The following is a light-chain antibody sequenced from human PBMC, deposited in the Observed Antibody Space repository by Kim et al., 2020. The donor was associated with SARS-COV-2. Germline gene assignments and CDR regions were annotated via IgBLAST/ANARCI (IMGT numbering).Light chain of an antibody. CDR3: QVWDGRAVV. J-gene: IGLJ2*01. V-gene: IGLV3-9*01. CDR2: RDS. Sequence: SYELTQPLSVSVALGQTARMTCGGDNIEKRNVHWYQQRPGQAPILVIYRDSKRPSGIPARVSGSNSGNTATLTISRVQAGDEADYYCQVWDGRAVVFGGGTQLTV. CDR1: NIEKRN.